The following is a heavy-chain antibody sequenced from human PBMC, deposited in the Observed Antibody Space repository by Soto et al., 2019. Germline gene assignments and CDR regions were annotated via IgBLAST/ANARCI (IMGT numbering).Heavy chain of an antibody. D-gene: IGHD1-26*01. CDR1: GGSIRSSNW. CDR2: IYHSGST. CDR3: ARARSVGATWSESDY. J-gene: IGHJ4*02. V-gene: IGHV4-4*02. Sequence: SETLSLTCAVSGGSIRSSNWWSWVRQPPGKGLEWIGEIYHSGSTNYNPSLKSRVTISVDKSKNQFSLKLSSVTAADTAVYYCARARSVGATWSESDYWGQGTLVTVSS.